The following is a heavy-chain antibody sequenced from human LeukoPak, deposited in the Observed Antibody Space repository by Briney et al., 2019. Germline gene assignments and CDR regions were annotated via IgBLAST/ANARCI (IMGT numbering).Heavy chain of an antibody. Sequence: PSETLSLTFAVSGYFISSGYYWGWIRQPPGKGLEWIGSIYHSGSTYFNPSLKSRVTISVDTSKNQFSLTLSSVTAADTAVYFCARVAASGTALDAFDNWGQGTMVTVSS. CDR3: ARVAASGTALDAFDN. CDR2: IYHSGST. J-gene: IGHJ3*02. CDR1: GYFISSGYY. V-gene: IGHV4-38-2*01. D-gene: IGHD6-13*01.